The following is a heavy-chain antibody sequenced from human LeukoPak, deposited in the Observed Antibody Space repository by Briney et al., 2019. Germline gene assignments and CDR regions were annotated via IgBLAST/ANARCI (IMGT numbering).Heavy chain of an antibody. CDR3: ARGVRVITLGGVILYYFDY. CDR2: MNPNSGNT. CDR1: GYTFTSYD. J-gene: IGHJ4*02. D-gene: IGHD3-16*02. Sequence: GASVKVSCKASGYTFTSYDINWVRQATGQGLEWMGWMNPNSGNTGYAQKFQGRVTITRNTSISTAYMELSSLRSEDTAVYYCARGVRVITLGGVILYYFDYWGQGTLVTVSS. V-gene: IGHV1-8*03.